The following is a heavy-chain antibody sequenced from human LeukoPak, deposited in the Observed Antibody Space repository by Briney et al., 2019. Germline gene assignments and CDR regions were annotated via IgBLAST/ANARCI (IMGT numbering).Heavy chain of an antibody. V-gene: IGHV3-48*04. CDR3: VRDGAVVTSGSYPWRYFQY. CDR2: IGHTGSIT. J-gene: IGHJ1*01. Sequence: PGGSLRLSCAASGFTFGSYSMNWVRHAPGKGLEWVSYIGHTGSITDYADSVKGRFTVSRDNAKNSLYLQMNTLRAEDTAVYYCVRDGAVVTSGSYPWRYFQYWGLGTLVTVSS. CDR1: GFTFGSYS. D-gene: IGHD3-10*01.